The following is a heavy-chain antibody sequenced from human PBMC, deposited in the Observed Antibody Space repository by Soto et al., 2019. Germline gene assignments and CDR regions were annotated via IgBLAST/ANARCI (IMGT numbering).Heavy chain of an antibody. CDR3: ASRPSGSGFDP. CDR2: IYYSGST. V-gene: IGHV4-31*03. D-gene: IGHD1-26*01. Sequence: SETLSLTCTVSGGSISSGGSYWSWSRQHPGKGLEWIGYIYYSGSTYYNPSLKSRVTISVDRSKNQFSLKLSSVTAADTAVYYCASRPSGSGFDPWGQGTLVTVS. CDR1: GGSISSGGSY. J-gene: IGHJ5*02.